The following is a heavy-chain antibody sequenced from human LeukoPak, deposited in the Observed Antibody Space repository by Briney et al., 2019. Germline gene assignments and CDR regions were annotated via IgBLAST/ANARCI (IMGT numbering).Heavy chain of an antibody. CDR2: VNHSGST. V-gene: IGHV4-34*01. CDR3: ARRRGDFWSDYYAFDY. Sequence: SETLSLTCSAYGVSFGGYFWSWIRQPPGEGLEWIGEVNHSGSTNYNPSLTSRVTISLDTSKNQFSLKLSSMTAADTAVYYCARRRGDFWSDYYAFDYWGQGTLVTISS. CDR1: GVSFGGYF. D-gene: IGHD3-3*01. J-gene: IGHJ4*02.